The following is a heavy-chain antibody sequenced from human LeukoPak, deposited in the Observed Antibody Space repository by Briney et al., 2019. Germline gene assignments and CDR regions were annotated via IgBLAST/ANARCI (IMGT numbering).Heavy chain of an antibody. D-gene: IGHD1-26*01. CDR2: FSSGSSTM. V-gene: IGHV3-48*04. CDR3: ARGGIIPGDAFDI. CDR1: GFPFSSYS. Sequence: GGSLRLSCAASGFPFSSYSMNWVRQAPGKGLEWVSYFSSGSSTMFYADSVKGRFTISRDNTKNSLYLQMNSLKAEDTAVYFCARGGIIPGDAFDIWGQGTMVTVSS. J-gene: IGHJ3*02.